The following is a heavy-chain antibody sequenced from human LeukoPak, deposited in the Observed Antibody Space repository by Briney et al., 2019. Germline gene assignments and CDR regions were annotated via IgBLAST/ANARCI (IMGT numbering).Heavy chain of an antibody. CDR2: IIPIFGTA. V-gene: IGHV1-69*13. CDR1: GGTFSSYA. D-gene: IGHD3-22*01. CDR3: AGDQRFYDSSGRAYGMDV. J-gene: IGHJ6*02. Sequence: SVKVSCKASGGTFSSYAISWVRQAPGQGLEWMGGIIPIFGTANYAQKFQGRVTITADESTSTAYMELSSLRSEDTAVYYCAGDQRFYDSSGRAYGMDVWGQGTTVTVSS.